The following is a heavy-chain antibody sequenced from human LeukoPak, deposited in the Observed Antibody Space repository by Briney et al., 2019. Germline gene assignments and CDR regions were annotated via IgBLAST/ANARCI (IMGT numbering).Heavy chain of an antibody. D-gene: IGHD2-21*02. Sequence: QPGGSLRLSCAASGFIFSRYWMHWVRQAPGKGLEWVSSIYRDGSTYYADSVKGRFTISRDNSKNTLNLQMNNLRVEDTAVYYCARVMTAITNWFDPWGQGTLVTVSS. V-gene: IGHV3-66*01. CDR3: ARVMTAITNWFDP. CDR2: IYRDGST. J-gene: IGHJ5*02. CDR1: GFIFSRYW.